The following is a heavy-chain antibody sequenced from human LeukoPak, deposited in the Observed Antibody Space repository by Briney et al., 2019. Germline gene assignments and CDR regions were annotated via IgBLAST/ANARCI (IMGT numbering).Heavy chain of an antibody. J-gene: IGHJ6*04. CDR1: GFTFKNYD. CDR3: AELGITMIGGV. V-gene: IGHV3-11*04. Sequence: GGSLRLSCAASGFTFKNYDMSWVRQAPGKGPEWVSGIRGSGSTIYYADSVKGRFTISRDNAKNSLYLQMNSLRAEDTAVYYCAELGITMIGGVWGKGTTVTISS. CDR2: IRGSGSTI. D-gene: IGHD3-10*02.